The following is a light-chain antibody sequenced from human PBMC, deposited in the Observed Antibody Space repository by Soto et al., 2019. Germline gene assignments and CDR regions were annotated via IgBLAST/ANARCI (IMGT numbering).Light chain of an antibody. V-gene: IGKV3-15*01. CDR3: QQYHNWPA. CDR1: QSVSSY. Sequence: EIVLTQSPATLSFSPGERATLSCRASQSVSSYLAWYQQKPGQAPRLLIYGAATRATGIPARFSGSGSGTEFTLTISSLQSEDFAVYYCQQYHNWPAFGQGTKVDI. J-gene: IGKJ1*01. CDR2: GAA.